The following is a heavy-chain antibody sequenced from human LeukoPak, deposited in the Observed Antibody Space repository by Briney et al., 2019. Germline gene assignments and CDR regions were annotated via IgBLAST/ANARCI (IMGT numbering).Heavy chain of an antibody. V-gene: IGHV3-7*01. J-gene: IGHJ3*02. Sequence: GGSLRLSCATSGFIFTNYWMTWVRQAPGKGLEWVANIKVDGSVEYYLDSVKGRFSISRDNAKNSLYLQVNSLRAEDTAMYYCARGLSPTFGVTWYDALDMWGQGTLVTVSS. CDR2: IKVDGSVE. D-gene: IGHD3-16*01. CDR3: ARGLSPTFGVTWYDALDM. CDR1: GFIFTNYW.